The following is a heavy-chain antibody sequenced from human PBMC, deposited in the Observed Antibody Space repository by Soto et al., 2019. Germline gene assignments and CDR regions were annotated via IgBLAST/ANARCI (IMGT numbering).Heavy chain of an antibody. Sequence: QVQLVESGGGVVQPGRSLRLSCAASGFTFSSYGMHWVRQAPGKGLEWVAVISYDGSNKYYADSVKGRFTISRDNSKNTLYLQMNSLRAEDTAVYYCAKGLYGDYGMDVWGQGTTVNVSS. J-gene: IGHJ6*02. CDR1: GFTFSSYG. CDR2: ISYDGSNK. V-gene: IGHV3-30*18. D-gene: IGHD4-17*01. CDR3: AKGLYGDYGMDV.